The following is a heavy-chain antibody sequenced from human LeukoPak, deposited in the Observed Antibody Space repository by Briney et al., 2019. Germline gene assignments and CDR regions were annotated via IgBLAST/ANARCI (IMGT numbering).Heavy chain of an antibody. CDR3: ARMGRWLQTIRDY. CDR1: GGSFSGYY. CDR2: INHSGST. Sequence: PSETLSLTRAVYGGSFSGYYWSWIRQPPGKGLEWIGEINHSGSTNYNPSLKSRVTISVGTSKNQFSLKLSSVTAADTAVYYCARMGRWLQTIRDYWGQGTLVTVSS. D-gene: IGHD5-24*01. J-gene: IGHJ4*02. V-gene: IGHV4-34*01.